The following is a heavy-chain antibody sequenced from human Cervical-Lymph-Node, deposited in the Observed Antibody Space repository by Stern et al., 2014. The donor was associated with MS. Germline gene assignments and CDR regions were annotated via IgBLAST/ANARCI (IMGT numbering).Heavy chain of an antibody. Sequence: VQLVESGPGLVQPGRSLRLSCAASGFTFSLYDMHWVRQAPAPGLERVAALSYDGDNKFYTDSVKGRFTISRDNSKSTLYLQINSLRPEDTAIYYCAKGPRIYDSSGYLDAWGQGTLVTVSS. J-gene: IGHJ5*02. V-gene: IGHV3-30*18. D-gene: IGHD3-22*01. CDR3: AKGPRIYDSSGYLDA. CDR2: LSYDGDNK. CDR1: GFTFSLYD.